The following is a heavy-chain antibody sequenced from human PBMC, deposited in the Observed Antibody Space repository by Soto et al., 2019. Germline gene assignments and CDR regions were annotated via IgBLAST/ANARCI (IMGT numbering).Heavy chain of an antibody. J-gene: IGHJ4*02. Sequence: QVQLQESGPGLVKPSETLSLTCTVSGGSFKSGSYSWSWIRQPPGKGLEWIGYVHHTGRTSYNPPLTSRVSISMDTSRNQFSLNLDSVTAADTAVYVCARDFAYFDSWGKGTRVTVSS. CDR2: VHHTGRT. V-gene: IGHV4-61*01. CDR3: ARDFAYFDS. CDR1: GGSFKSGSYS. D-gene: IGHD3-3*01.